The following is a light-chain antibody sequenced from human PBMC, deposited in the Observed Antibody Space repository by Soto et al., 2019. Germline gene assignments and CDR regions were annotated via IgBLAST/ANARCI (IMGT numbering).Light chain of an antibody. CDR2: GAS. Sequence: IQLTQSPSSLSASVGDRVTITCRASQGINKFLAWYQQRPGKAPQLLVYGASTLQSGVPSRFSGSGSGTDFTLTISSLQPEAVATYYCQQLTNFRFTFGQGTKLDIK. V-gene: IGKV1-9*01. CDR1: QGINKF. J-gene: IGKJ2*01. CDR3: QQLTNFRFT.